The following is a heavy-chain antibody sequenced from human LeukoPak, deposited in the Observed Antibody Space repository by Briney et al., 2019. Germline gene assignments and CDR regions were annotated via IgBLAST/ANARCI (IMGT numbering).Heavy chain of an antibody. V-gene: IGHV4-59*08. CDR1: GGSISSYY. CDR2: VYYSGST. D-gene: IGHD1-26*01. CDR3: ARHKNTAGSDYFGD. Sequence: SDTLSLTCAVSGGSISSYYWSWIRQPPGKGLEWIAYVYYSGSTNYNPSLKSRVTISVDTSKNQFSLKLSSVTAADTAVYYCARHKNTAGSDYFGDWGRGTLVTVSS. J-gene: IGHJ4*02.